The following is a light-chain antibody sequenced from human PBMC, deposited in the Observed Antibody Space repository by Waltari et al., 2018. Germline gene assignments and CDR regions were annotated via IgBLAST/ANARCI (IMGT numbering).Light chain of an antibody. Sequence: QSGLTQPPSVSGAPGQRVTISCTGSSSNIRAGYDVHSYQLLPGTAPNVLICGSSRRASGVPDRFSGSKSGASASLAITGLEAEDEADYYCQSDDRSLGGSVFGGGTKLTGL. J-gene: IGLJ2*01. CDR1: SSNIRAGYD. CDR2: GSS. V-gene: IGLV1-40*01. CDR3: QSDDRSLGGSV.